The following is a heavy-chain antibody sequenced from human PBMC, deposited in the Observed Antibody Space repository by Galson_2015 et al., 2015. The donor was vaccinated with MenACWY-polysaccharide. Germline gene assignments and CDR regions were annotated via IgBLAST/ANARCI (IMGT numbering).Heavy chain of an antibody. CDR3: ARIIARKYTFADS. D-gene: IGHD2-21*01. V-gene: IGHV1-8*01. CDR1: GYKFTSYD. CDR2: MNPNSGNT. Sequence: SVKVSCKASGYKFTSYDINWVRQATGQGLEWMGWMNPNSGNTGYALKFQGRVTMTSSSAMTTAYMELSSLRSEDTAVYYCARIIARKYTFADSWGQGTLVTVSS. J-gene: IGHJ4*02.